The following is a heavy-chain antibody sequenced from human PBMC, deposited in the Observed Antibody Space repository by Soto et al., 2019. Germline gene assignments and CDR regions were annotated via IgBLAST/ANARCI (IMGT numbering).Heavy chain of an antibody. CDR3: AREETAWPLAYGLDV. CDR1: GLTVSSNY. V-gene: IGHV3-53*01. Sequence: GGSLRLSCAASGLTVSSNYMSRVRQAPGKGLEWVSVIYSGGSTYYADSVKGRFTISRDNAKNSVSLQMNSLRDEDTAVYYCAREETAWPLAYGLDVWGQGTTVTVSS. CDR2: IYSGGST. J-gene: IGHJ6*02. D-gene: IGHD2-21*02.